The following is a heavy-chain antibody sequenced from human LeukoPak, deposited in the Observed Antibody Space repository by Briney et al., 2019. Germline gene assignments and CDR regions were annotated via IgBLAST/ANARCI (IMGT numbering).Heavy chain of an antibody. J-gene: IGHJ5*02. CDR3: ARGIPTQWLHPPYNWFDP. V-gene: IGHV1-3*01. D-gene: IGHD5-24*01. CDR1: GYTFTSYA. Sequence: ASVKVSCKASGYTFTSYAMHWVRQAPGQRLEWMGWINAGNDNTKYSQKFQGRVTITRDTSASTAYMELSSLRSEDTAVYYCARGIPTQWLHPPYNWFDPWGQGTLVTVSS. CDR2: INAGNDNT.